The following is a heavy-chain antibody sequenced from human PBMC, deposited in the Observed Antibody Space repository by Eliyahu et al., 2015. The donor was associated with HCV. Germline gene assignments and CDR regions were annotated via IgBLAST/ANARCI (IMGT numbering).Heavy chain of an antibody. D-gene: IGHD2-21*02. CDR2: IKSRXDGGTI. CDR3: ATLGICHGDCDY. J-gene: IGHJ4*02. V-gene: IGHV3-15*01. CDR1: GFTFTDAW. Sequence: EVQLVESGGGLGXPGGSLXLSCXVSGFTFTDAWMTWVRQVPGKGLEWVGRIKSRXDGGTIEYGAPVKDRFTISRDDSKNTXYLRMNSLKTEDTGVYYCATLGICHGDCDYWGLGTPVIVSS.